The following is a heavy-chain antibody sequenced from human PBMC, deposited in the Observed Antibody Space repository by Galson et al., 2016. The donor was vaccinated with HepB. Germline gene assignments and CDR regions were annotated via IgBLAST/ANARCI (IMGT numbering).Heavy chain of an antibody. V-gene: IGHV3-23*01. CDR3: ARARGFYDAFNI. CDR2: ISGSGGNA. Sequence: SLRLSCAASGFTFTDYAMTWVRQAPGKGLEWVALISGSGGNAYYADSVKRRFATSRDNSRGTLVLQMGSLIAEDTAMYYCARARGFYDAFNIWGQGTMVSVSS. J-gene: IGHJ3*02. D-gene: IGHD5-12*01. CDR1: GFTFTDYA.